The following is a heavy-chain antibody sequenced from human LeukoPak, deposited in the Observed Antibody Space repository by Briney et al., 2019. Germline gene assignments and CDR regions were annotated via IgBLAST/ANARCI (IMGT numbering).Heavy chain of an antibody. D-gene: IGHD3-3*01. Sequence: GGSLRLSCAASGFTFISYAMSWVRQAPGKGLEWVSAISGSGGSTYYADSVKGRFTISRDNSKNTLYLQMNSLRAEDTAVYYCAIVLLEWSPFDYWGQGTMVTVSS. J-gene: IGHJ4*02. V-gene: IGHV3-23*01. CDR1: GFTFISYA. CDR3: AIVLLEWSPFDY. CDR2: ISGSGGST.